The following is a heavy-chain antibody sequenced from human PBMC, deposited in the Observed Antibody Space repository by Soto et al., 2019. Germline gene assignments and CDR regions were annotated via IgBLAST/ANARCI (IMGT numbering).Heavy chain of an antibody. V-gene: IGHV1-18*01. CDR1: GYTFTSYG. D-gene: IGHD2-21*02. CDR2: ISAYNGNT. Sequence: ASVKVSCKASGYTFTSYGISWVRQAPGQGLEWMGWISAYNGNTNYAQKLQGRVTMTTDTSTSTAYMELRSLRSDDTAVYYCARADIVVVTAQPEYYFDYWGQGTLVTVSS. J-gene: IGHJ4*02. CDR3: ARADIVVVTAQPEYYFDY.